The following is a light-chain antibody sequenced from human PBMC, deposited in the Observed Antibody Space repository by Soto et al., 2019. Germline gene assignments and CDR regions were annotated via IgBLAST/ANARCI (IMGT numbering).Light chain of an antibody. CDR1: QSVASLY. V-gene: IGKV3-20*01. CDR2: GAS. Sequence: DIVLTQSPDTLSLSPGERATVSCRASQSVASLYLAWYQQKPGQAPGLLIFGASSRASGIPDRFSGSGSGTDFTLTISRLEPEDFALYYCQHYGDSSWTFGQGTRVDI. CDR3: QHYGDSSWT. J-gene: IGKJ1*01.